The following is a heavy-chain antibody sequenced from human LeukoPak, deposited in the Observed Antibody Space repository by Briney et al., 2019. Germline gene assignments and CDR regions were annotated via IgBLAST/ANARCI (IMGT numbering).Heavy chain of an antibody. V-gene: IGHV3-66*01. CDR3: ARGNSYDSSGYPEYFQN. D-gene: IGHD3-22*01. Sequence: GGSLRLSCAASGFTVSNNYMNWVRQAPGKGLEWVSVIYSGGSTSYADSVKGRFTISRDSSRNTVSLQMNTLRAEDTAVYYCARGNSYDSSGYPEYFQNWGQGTLVTVSS. CDR1: GFTVSNNY. CDR2: IYSGGST. J-gene: IGHJ1*01.